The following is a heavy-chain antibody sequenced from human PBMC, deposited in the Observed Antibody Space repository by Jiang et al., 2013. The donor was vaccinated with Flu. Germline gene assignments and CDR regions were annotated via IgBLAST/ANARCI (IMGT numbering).Heavy chain of an antibody. CDR3: AREYDAFDV. J-gene: IGHJ3*01. V-gene: IGHV3-48*02. CDR2: ISSRGNTK. Sequence: LVESGGGLVQPGGSLRLSCVASGFTFRSYAMNWVRQAPGKGLEWVSYISSRGNTKYYADFVKGRFTISRDNDKKSLYLQMNSLRDEDRAVYFCAREYDAFDVWGQGTVVTVSS. CDR1: GFTFRSYA.